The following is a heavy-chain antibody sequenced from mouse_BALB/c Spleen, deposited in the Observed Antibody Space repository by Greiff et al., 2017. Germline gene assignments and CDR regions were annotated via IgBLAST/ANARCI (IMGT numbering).Heavy chain of an antibody. CDR3: ARHPPTATYAMDY. CDR2: IWSDGST. CDR1: GFSLTSYG. J-gene: IGHJ4*01. D-gene: IGHD1-2*01. Sequence: VKVVESGPDLVAPSQSLSITCTVSGFSLTSYGVHWVRQPPGKGLEWLVVIWSDGSTTYNSALKSRLSISKDNSKSQVFLKMNSLQTDDTAMYYCARHPPTATYAMDYWGQGTSVTVSS. V-gene: IGHV2-6-2*01.